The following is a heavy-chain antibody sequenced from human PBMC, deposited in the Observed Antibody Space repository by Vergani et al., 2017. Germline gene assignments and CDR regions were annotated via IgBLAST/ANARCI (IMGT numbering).Heavy chain of an antibody. CDR2: ISYDGERR. D-gene: IGHD4-11*01. V-gene: IGHV3-30*18. CDR3: AKDISYSTACPHFDS. J-gene: IGHJ4*02. Sequence: QVHLVESGGGVVQPGRSLTLSCVASGFSFRGHGMPWVRQAPGKGLEWVAMISYDGERRDYGSFAWGLFTFSRDSSKSVYLQMNRLRVEDTAMYFCAKDISYSTACPHFDSRGQGALVTVSS. CDR1: GFSFRGHG.